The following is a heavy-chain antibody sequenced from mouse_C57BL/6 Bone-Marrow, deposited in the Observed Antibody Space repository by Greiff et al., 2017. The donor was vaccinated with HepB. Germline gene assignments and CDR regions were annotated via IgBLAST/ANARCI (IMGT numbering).Heavy chain of an antibody. CDR3: ARYHIYYYGSSSIDGAMDY. CDR2: IYPRSGHT. Sequence: VHLVESGAELARPGASVKLSCKASGYTFTSYGISWVKQRTGQGLEWIGEIYPRSGHTYYNEKFKGKATLTADKSSSTAYMELRSLTSEDSAVYFCARYHIYYYGSSSIDGAMDYWGQGTSVTVSS. J-gene: IGHJ4*01. CDR1: GYTFTSYG. D-gene: IGHD1-1*01. V-gene: IGHV1-81*01.